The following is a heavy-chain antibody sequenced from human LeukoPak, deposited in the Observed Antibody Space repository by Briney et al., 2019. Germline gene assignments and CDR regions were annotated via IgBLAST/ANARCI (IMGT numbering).Heavy chain of an antibody. D-gene: IGHD3-10*01. V-gene: IGHV3-74*01. Sequence: GGSLRLSCAASGFTFSSYGMSWVRQAPGKGLEWVSRINSDGSSTSYADSVKGRFTISRDNAKNTLYLQMNSLRAEDTAVYYCARDRGDGEGTPDYWGQGTLVTVSS. J-gene: IGHJ4*02. CDR1: GFTFSSYG. CDR2: INSDGSST. CDR3: ARDRGDGEGTPDY.